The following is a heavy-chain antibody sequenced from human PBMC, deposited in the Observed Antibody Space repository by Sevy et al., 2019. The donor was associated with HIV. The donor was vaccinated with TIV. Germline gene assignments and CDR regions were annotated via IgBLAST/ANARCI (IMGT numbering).Heavy chain of an antibody. D-gene: IGHD3-3*01. V-gene: IGHV1-2*02. CDR1: GYTFTGYY. CDR2: INPNSGGT. Sequence: ASVKVSCKASGYTFTGYYMHWVRQAPGQGLEWMGWINPNSGGTNYAQKFQGRVTMTRDTSISTAYMELSRLRSDDTAVYYCARGNRRFLEWLLLTYWGQGTPVTVSS. J-gene: IGHJ4*02. CDR3: ARGNRRFLEWLLLTY.